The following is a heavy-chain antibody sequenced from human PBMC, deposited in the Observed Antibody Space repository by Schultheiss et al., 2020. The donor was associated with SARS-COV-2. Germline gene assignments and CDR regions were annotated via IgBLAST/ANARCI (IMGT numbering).Heavy chain of an antibody. CDR2: ISSGSGTI. V-gene: IGHV3-48*01. CDR1: GFAFSSSD. D-gene: IGHD3-22*01. CDR3: AKEPTVRYDSSGYIPY. Sequence: GGSLRLSCAASGFAFSSSDMNWVRQAPGKGLEWISFISSGSGTIYYADSVNGPFTISRDNSKNTLYLQMNSLRAEDTAVYYCAKEPTVRYDSSGYIPYWGQGTLVTVSS. J-gene: IGHJ4*02.